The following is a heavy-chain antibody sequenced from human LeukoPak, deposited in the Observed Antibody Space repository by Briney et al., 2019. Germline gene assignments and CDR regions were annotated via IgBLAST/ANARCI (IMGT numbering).Heavy chain of an antibody. J-gene: IGHJ4*02. D-gene: IGHD3-16*02. CDR2: IYTSGST. CDR1: GGSISSGSYY. V-gene: IGHV4-61*02. Sequence: PSETLSLTCTVSGGSISSGSYYWSWIRQPAGKGLEWIGRIYTSGSTNYNPSLKSRVTISVDTSKNQFSLKLSSVTAADTAVYYCAREPIYDYVWGSYRPPFDYWGQGTLVTVSS. CDR3: AREPIYDYVWGSYRPPFDY.